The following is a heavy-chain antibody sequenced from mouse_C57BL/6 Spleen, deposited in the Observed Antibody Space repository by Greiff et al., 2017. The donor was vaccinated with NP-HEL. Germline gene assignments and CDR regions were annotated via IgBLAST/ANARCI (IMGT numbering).Heavy chain of an antibody. J-gene: IGHJ1*03. CDR2: INPSNGGT. CDR1: GYTFTSYW. Sequence: QVQLQQPGTELVKPGASVKLSCKASGYTFTSYWMHWVKQRPGQGLEWIGNINPSNGGTNYNEKFKSKATLTVDKSSSTAYMQLSRLTSEDSAVYYCASEIYYYGSSYRNWYFDVWGTGTTVTVSS. D-gene: IGHD1-1*01. V-gene: IGHV1-53*01. CDR3: ASEIYYYGSSYRNWYFDV.